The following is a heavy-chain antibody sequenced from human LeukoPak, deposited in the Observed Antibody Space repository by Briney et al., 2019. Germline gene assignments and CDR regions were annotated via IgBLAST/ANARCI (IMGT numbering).Heavy chain of an antibody. J-gene: IGHJ4*02. CDR1: GFTFGSHA. CDR2: IFGSGGSP. D-gene: IGHD5-18*01. CDR3: GKTTVGYSSGQKPAWPVDY. V-gene: IGHV3-23*01. Sequence: PGGSLRLSCEASGFTFGSHAMYWVRQAPGKGLEWVAGIFGSGGSPHYADSVKGRFTISRDNSRNTVYLQINSLRADDTAVSYCGKTTVGYSSGQKPAWPVDYWGQGTLVTVSS.